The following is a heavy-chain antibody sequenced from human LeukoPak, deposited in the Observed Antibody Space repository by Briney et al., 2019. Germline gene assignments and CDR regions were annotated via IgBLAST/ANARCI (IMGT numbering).Heavy chain of an antibody. CDR1: GGTFSSYA. D-gene: IGHD3-3*01. V-gene: IGHV1-69*13. CDR3: ARLSRSGYSCDY. CDR2: IIPISGTA. J-gene: IGHJ4*02. Sequence: EASVKVSCKASGGTFSSYAISWVRQAPGQALEWMGGIIPISGTANYAQKFQGRVTITADESTSTGYMELSSLRSEDTAVYYCARLSRSGYSCDYWGQGTLVTVSS.